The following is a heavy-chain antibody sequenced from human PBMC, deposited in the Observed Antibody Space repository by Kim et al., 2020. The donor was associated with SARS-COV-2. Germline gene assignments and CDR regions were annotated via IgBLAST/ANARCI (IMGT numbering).Heavy chain of an antibody. CDR2: INTDTGNP. D-gene: IGHD3-16*02. V-gene: IGHV7-4-1*02. CDR3: ARVIWGTYRYTDY. Sequence: ASVKVSCKASGYTFTNNAISWVRQAPGQGPEWMGWINTDTGNPTYAQAFTRRFVFSVDTSVTTAYLQISSLEAEDTALYYCARVIWGTYRYTDYWGQGTL. CDR1: GYTFTNNA. J-gene: IGHJ4*02.